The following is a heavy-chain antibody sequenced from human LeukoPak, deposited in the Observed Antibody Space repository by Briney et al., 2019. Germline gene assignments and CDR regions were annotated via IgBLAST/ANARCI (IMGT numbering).Heavy chain of an antibody. J-gene: IGHJ4*02. D-gene: IGHD1-26*01. CDR3: ARGSTGSGTYSTLDY. CDR2: ISYDGSNK. CDR1: GFTFTSYA. V-gene: IGHV3-30-3*01. Sequence: GRSLRLSCAACGFTFTSYAVHWVRQAPGKGLEWVAVISYDGSNKYYADSVKDRFTISRDNSKNTLYLQMNSLRAEDTAVYYCARGSTGSGTYSTLDYWGQGTLVTVSS.